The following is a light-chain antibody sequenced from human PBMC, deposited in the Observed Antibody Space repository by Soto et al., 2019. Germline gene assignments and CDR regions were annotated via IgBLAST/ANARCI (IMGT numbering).Light chain of an antibody. V-gene: IGLV1-47*01. Sequence: QSVLTQPPSASGTPGQRVTISCSGSSSNIGSNYVYWYQQLPGTAPKLHIYRNNQRPSGVPDRFSGSKSGTSASLAISGLRSEDEADYYCAAWDDSLSGLVFGGGTKLPS. CDR3: AAWDDSLSGLV. J-gene: IGLJ2*01. CDR1: SSNIGSNY. CDR2: RNN.